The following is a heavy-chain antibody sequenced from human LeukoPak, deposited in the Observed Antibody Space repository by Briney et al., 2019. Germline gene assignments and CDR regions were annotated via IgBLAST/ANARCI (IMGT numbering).Heavy chain of an antibody. V-gene: IGHV1-46*01. D-gene: IGHD6-13*01. CDR3: ARQGIAAAANDAFDI. CDR2: INPSGGST. J-gene: IGHJ3*02. Sequence: ASVKVSCKASGYIFTSYYIHWVRQAPGQGLEWMGLINPSGGSTSYAQKFQGRVTMTRDMSTSTVYMELSSLRSEDTAVYYCARQGIAAAANDAFDIWGQGTMVTVSS. CDR1: GYIFTSYY.